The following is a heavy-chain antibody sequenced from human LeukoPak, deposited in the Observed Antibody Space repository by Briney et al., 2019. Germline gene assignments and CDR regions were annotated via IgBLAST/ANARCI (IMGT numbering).Heavy chain of an antibody. J-gene: IGHJ4*02. V-gene: IGHV3-30-3*01. Sequence: GGSLRLSCAASGFTFSSYAMHWVRQAPGKGLEWVAVISYDGSNKYYADSVKGRFTISRDNSKNTLYLQMNSLRAEDTAVYYCAVSGLGGNDYWGQGTLVTVSS. D-gene: IGHD6-19*01. CDR1: GFTFSSYA. CDR2: ISYDGSNK. CDR3: AVSGLGGNDY.